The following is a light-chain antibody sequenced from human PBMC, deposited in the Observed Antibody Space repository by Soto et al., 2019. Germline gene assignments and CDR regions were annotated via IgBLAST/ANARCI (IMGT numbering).Light chain of an antibody. J-gene: IGKJ4*01. Sequence: DIQLTQSPSFLSASVGDRVTITCRASQGISSYLAWYQQKPGIAPSLLIYTASTLQSGVPSRFSGSGSGTEFTLTISSLQPEDFTTYYCRQLNDSPVTFGGGTKVVIK. CDR2: TAS. CDR1: QGISSY. V-gene: IGKV1-9*01. CDR3: RQLNDSPVT.